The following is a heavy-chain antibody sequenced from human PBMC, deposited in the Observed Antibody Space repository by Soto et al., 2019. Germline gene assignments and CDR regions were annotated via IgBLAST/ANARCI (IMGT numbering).Heavy chain of an antibody. CDR1: GFTFSSYW. CDR3: ARDSRIAARPVFFWFAP. J-gene: IGHJ5*02. CDR2: IKQDGSEK. V-gene: IGHV3-7*01. Sequence: EVQLVESGGGLVQPGGSLRLSCAASGFTFSSYWMSWVRQAPGKGLEWVANIKQDGSEKYYVDSVKGRFTISRDNAKNSLYLQMNSLRAEDTAVYYCARDSRIAARPVFFWFAPWGQGTLVTVSS. D-gene: IGHD6-6*01.